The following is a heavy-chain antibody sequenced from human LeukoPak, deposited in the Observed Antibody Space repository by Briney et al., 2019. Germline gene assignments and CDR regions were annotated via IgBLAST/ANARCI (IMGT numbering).Heavy chain of an antibody. CDR2: ISGSGGST. V-gene: IGHV3-23*01. D-gene: IGHD5-18*01. CDR3: AKDQVCDTTMAPNSDWFDP. CDR1: GFTVSSNY. Sequence: PGGSLRLSCAASGFTVSSNYMSWVRQAPGKGLEWVSAISGSGGSTYYADSVRGRFTISRDKSKNTLYLQMNSLRAEDTAVYYCAKDQVCDTTMAPNSDWFDPWGQGTLVTVSS. J-gene: IGHJ5*02.